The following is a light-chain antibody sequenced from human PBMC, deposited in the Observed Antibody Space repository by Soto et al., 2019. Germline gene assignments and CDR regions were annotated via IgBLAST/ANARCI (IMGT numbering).Light chain of an antibody. V-gene: IGKV3-15*01. CDR3: QRFNTWPRT. Sequence: IVMTQSPATVSASPGERVTLSCRASQSVSGNVAWYQQKPGQPPRLLVYGASTTATDIPARFFGSGSETEFTLTITRLQSEDFGTYYCQRFNTWPRTFGQGTKVEIK. J-gene: IGKJ1*01. CDR2: GAS. CDR1: QSVSGN.